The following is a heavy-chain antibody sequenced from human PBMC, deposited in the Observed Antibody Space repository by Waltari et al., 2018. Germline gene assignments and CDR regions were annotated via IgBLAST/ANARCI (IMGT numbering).Heavy chain of an antibody. Sequence: QVQLQESGPGLVKPSQTLSLTCTVSGGSISSGSYYWSWIRQPAGKGLEWIGRIYTSGSTTYNPSLKSRVTISVDTSKNQFSLKLSSVTAADTAVYYCARSLVGASAFDIWGQGTMVTVSS. D-gene: IGHD1-26*01. CDR2: IYTSGST. CDR1: GGSISSGSYY. CDR3: ARSLVGASAFDI. J-gene: IGHJ3*02. V-gene: IGHV4-61*02.